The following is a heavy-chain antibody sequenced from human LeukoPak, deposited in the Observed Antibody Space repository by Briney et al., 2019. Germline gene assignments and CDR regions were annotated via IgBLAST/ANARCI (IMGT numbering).Heavy chain of an antibody. D-gene: IGHD2-2*02. V-gene: IGHV4-39*07. CDR2: IYYSGST. CDR3: ARDSCSSTSCYTASWFDP. CDR1: GGSISSSSYY. Sequence: SETLSLTCTVSGGSISSSSYYWGWIHQPPGKGLEWIGSIYYSGSTYYNPSLKSRVTISVDTSKNQFSLKLSSVTAADTAVYYCARDSCSSTSCYTASWFDPWGQGTLVTVSS. J-gene: IGHJ5*02.